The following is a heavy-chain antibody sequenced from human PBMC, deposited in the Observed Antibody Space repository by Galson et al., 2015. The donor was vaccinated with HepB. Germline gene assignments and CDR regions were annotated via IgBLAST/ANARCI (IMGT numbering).Heavy chain of an antibody. D-gene: IGHD2-2*01. V-gene: IGHV3-30*18. CDR2: ISYDGSNK. CDR1: GFTFSSYG. J-gene: IGHJ4*02. CDR3: AKDRGPRSSTSPVDY. Sequence: SLRLSCAASGFTFSSYGMHWVRQAPGKGLEWVAVISYDGSNKYYADSVKGRFTISRDNSKNTLYLQMNSLRAEDTAVYYCAKDRGPRSSTSPVDYWGQGTLVTVSS.